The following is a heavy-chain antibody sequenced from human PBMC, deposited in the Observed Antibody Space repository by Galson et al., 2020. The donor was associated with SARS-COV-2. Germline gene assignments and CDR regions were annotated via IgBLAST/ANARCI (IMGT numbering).Heavy chain of an antibody. D-gene: IGHD5-18*01. CDR1: GFTFSSYG. V-gene: IGHV3-33*01. Sequence: GGSLRLSCAASGFTFSSYGMPWVRQAPGKGLEWVAVIWYDGSNKYYADPVKGRFTISRDNSKNTLYLQMNSLRAEDTAVYYCARDRRYSYGSYYFDYWGQGTLVTVSS. J-gene: IGHJ4*02. CDR2: IWYDGSNK. CDR3: ARDRRYSYGSYYFDY.